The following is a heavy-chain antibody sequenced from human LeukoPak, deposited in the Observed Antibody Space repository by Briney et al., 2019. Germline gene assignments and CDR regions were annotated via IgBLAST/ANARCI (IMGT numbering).Heavy chain of an antibody. CDR3: ANRVAQHDS. V-gene: IGHV3-30-3*01. Sequence: GGSLRLSCAASGFTFSLYAMHWVRQAPGKGLEWVALMSYDGTNKYYADSVKGRFTISRDNSKNTLYLQMNSLTAEDTGIYYCANRVAQHDSWGQGTLVTVSS. D-gene: IGHD3-3*01. J-gene: IGHJ5*02. CDR2: MSYDGTNK. CDR1: GFTFSLYA.